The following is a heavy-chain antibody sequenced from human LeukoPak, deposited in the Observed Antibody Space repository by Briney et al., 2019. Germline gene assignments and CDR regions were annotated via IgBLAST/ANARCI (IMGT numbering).Heavy chain of an antibody. Sequence: GGSLRLSCAASGFTFSNYWMTWVRQAPGKGLEWVANIKQDGGDKYYVDSVKGRFTISRDNSKNTLYLQMNSLRAEDTAVYYCAKDRSLSIDYWGQGTLVTVSS. CDR3: AKDRSLSIDY. CDR2: IKQDGGDK. J-gene: IGHJ4*02. CDR1: GFTFSNYW. V-gene: IGHV3-7*01.